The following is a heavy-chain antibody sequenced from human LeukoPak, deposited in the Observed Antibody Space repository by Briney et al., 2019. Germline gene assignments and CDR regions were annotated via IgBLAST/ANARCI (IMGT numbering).Heavy chain of an antibody. CDR1: GYSISSGYY. CDR2: IYYSGST. CDR3: ARGGHYYDILTGYYTSYYYYYMDV. J-gene: IGHJ6*03. Sequence: SETLSLTCTVSGYSISSGYYWGWIRQPPGKGLEWIGYIYYSGSTNYNPSLKSRVTISVDTSKNQFSLKLSSVTAADTAVYYCARGGHYYDILTGYYTSYYYYYMDVWGKGTTVTISS. D-gene: IGHD3-9*01. V-gene: IGHV4-38-2*02.